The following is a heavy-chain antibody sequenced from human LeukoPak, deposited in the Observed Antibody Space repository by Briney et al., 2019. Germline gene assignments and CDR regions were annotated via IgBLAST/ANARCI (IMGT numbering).Heavy chain of an antibody. CDR2: FDPEDGET. J-gene: IGHJ4*02. Sequence: ASVKVSCKASGYTFTGYYMHWVRQAPGKGLEWMGGFDPEDGETIYAQKFQGRVTMTEDTSTDTAYMELSSLRSEDTAVYYCAAFGVVIFSADLDYWGQGTLVTVSS. CDR3: AAFGVVIFSADLDY. V-gene: IGHV1-24*01. CDR1: GYTFTGYY. D-gene: IGHD3-3*01.